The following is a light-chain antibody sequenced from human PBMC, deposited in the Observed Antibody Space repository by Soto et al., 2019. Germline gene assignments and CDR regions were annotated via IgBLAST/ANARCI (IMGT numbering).Light chain of an antibody. CDR1: QSVSSSY. CDR2: GAF. J-gene: IGKJ1*01. V-gene: IGKV3-20*01. Sequence: ETVSTHSPSTLSLSPRETATLTPRVSQSVSSSYLAWYQQKPVQAARLLIYGAFSRATGIPDRFSGSGSGTDFTLTICRLEPEDFAVYYCQQYGSPPRTLGQGTNVDI. CDR3: QQYGSPPRT.